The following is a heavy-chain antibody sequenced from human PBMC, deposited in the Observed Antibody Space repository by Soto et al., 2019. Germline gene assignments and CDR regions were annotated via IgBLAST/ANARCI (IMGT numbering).Heavy chain of an antibody. CDR1: GFTFDSYA. V-gene: IGHV3-23*01. CDR2: ISGSADGT. J-gene: IGHJ3*01. Sequence: EVKLLESGGGLAQPGGSLRLSCVGSGFTFDSYAISWVRQAPGERLQWIAAISGSADGTDYAHSVRGRFTISRENDKKAGHLQMDSLRVEDTAVYFCAKDTVGGYSFWSGYYSDGLDVWGQGTLVSVS. CDR3: AKDTVGGYSFWSGYYSDGLDV. D-gene: IGHD3-3*01.